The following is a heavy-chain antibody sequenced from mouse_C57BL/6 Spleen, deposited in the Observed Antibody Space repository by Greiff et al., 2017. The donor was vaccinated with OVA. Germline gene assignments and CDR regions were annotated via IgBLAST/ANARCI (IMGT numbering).Heavy chain of an antibody. J-gene: IGHJ1*03. CDR3: ARSLGTWYFDV. V-gene: IGHV1-26*01. D-gene: IGHD4-1*01. CDR1: GYTFTDYY. Sequence: EVQLQQSGPELVKPGASVKISCKASGYTFTDYYMNWVKQSHGKSLEWIGDINPKNGGTSYNQKFKGKATLTVDKSSSTAYMELLSLPSEDSAVYYCARSLGTWYFDVWGTGTTGTVSS. CDR2: INPKNGGT.